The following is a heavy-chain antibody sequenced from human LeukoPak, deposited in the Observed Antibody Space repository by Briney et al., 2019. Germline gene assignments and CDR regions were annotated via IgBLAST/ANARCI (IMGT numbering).Heavy chain of an antibody. J-gene: IGHJ4*02. D-gene: IGHD5-24*01. Sequence: GGSLRLSCAASGFTFSIYWVHWVRQAPGKGLEWVSPISATGGSTYYADSVKGRFTISRDNSKNTLYLQMNSLRADDTAVYYCGRYDYNRYVAYWGQGTLVAVSS. CDR1: GFTFSIYW. CDR2: ISATGGST. V-gene: IGHV3-23*01. CDR3: GRYDYNRYVAY.